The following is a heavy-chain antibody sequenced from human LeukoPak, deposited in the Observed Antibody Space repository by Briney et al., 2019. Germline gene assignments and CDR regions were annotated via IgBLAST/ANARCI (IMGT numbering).Heavy chain of an antibody. Sequence: SDTLSLPCTVSGRPLSRYYWSWTRHPAGKALEWIGRIYISGSTNYNPSLKSRVTMSVNTSKNQSSLRLSSVAAAATAVYYYARDRGTWNDDGFDYWGQGTLVTVSS. J-gene: IGHJ4*02. CDR1: GRPLSRYY. CDR3: ARDRGTWNDDGFDY. D-gene: IGHD1-1*01. V-gene: IGHV4-4*07. CDR2: IYISGST.